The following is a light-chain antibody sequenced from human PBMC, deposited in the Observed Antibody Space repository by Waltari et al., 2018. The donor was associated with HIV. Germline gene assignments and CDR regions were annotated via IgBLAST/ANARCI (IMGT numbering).Light chain of an antibody. V-gene: IGKV3-11*01. J-gene: IGKJ4*01. Sequence: EIVLTQSPATLSLSPGERATLPCRARQSVSSYLAWYQHKPGQAPRLLIFDASNRATGIPARFSGSGSGTDFTLTISSLEPEDFAIYYCQQRSTWPSLTFGGGTKVEIK. CDR3: QQRSTWPSLT. CDR1: QSVSSY. CDR2: DAS.